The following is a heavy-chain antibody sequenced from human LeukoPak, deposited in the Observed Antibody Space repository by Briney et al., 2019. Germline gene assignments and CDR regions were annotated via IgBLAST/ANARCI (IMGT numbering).Heavy chain of an antibody. CDR3: AKRGYESSGYYGYFDY. Sequence: GGSLRLSCAVSRATVRDNYLTWVRQAPGKGLEWVSVIGGSGSRTYYGDSVKGRFTISRDNSKNTMYLEMNSLRAEDTAVYYCAKRGYESSGYYGYFDYWGQGTLVTVSS. V-gene: IGHV3-23*01. D-gene: IGHD3-22*01. CDR2: IGGSGSRT. J-gene: IGHJ4*02. CDR1: RATVRDNY.